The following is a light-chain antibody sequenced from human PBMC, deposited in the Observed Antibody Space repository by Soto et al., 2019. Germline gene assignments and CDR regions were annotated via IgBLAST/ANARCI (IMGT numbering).Light chain of an antibody. CDR2: EVS. Sequence: QSALTQPPSASGSPGQSVTISCTGTSSDVGGYNDVSWYQQHPGKAPKVMIYEVSKRPSGVPDRFSGSKSGNTASLTVSGLQAEDEADYYCSSYAGNNNGVFGGGTKLTVL. V-gene: IGLV2-8*01. CDR1: SSDVGGYND. J-gene: IGLJ3*02. CDR3: SSYAGNNNGV.